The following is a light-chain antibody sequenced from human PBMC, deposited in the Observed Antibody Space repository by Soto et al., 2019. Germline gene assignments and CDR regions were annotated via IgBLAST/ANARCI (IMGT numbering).Light chain of an antibody. CDR3: QQYNHWPLLT. J-gene: IGKJ4*01. Sequence: IVMTQSPATLSVSPGERATLSCRASQSVSSNLAWYQQKAGQAPRLLIYDASTRATGIPARFSGSGSGTEFTLTISSLQSEDLALYYCQQYNHWPLLTFGGGTKVEIK. CDR2: DAS. CDR1: QSVSSN. V-gene: IGKV3-15*01.